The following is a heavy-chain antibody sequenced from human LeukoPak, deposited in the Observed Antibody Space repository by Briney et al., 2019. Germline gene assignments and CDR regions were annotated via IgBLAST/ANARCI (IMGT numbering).Heavy chain of an antibody. V-gene: IGHV4-34*01. CDR1: GGSFSGYY. CDR2: INHRGST. J-gene: IGHJ3*02. CDR3: ARPSRSISTAGAFDI. Sequence: SETLSLSCGVYGGSFSGYYWSWIRQPPGKGLEWIGEINHRGSTNYNPSLKSRVTISVDTSKNQFSQKLSSVTAADTAVYYCARPSRSISTAGAFDIWGQGTMVTVSS. D-gene: IGHD3-10*01.